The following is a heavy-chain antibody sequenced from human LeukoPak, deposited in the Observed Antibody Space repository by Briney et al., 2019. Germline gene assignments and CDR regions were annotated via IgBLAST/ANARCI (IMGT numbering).Heavy chain of an antibody. V-gene: IGHV3-7*01. D-gene: IGHD3-10*01. CDR2: INQDGTTK. CDR3: AREKGTMIRAMAFEM. Sequence: GGSLRLSCAASGFGFSSYWMSWVRHNPGKGLEWVANINQDGTTKYYRDFAKGRFTISRDNAQNSLYLQINSLRAEDTAVYYCAREKGTMIRAMAFEMWGQGTMVTVSS. J-gene: IGHJ3*02. CDR1: GFGFSSYW.